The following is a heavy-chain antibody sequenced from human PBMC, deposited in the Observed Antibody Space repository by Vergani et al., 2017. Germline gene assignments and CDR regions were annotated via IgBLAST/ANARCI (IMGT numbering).Heavy chain of an antibody. Sequence: QVQLVQSGAEVKKPGASVKVSCKASGYTFTSYGISWVRQAPGQGLEWMGWISAYNGNTNYAQKPQGRVTMTTDTSTSTAYMGLRSLSSDDTAVYYCARDPDIVVVPAAPYYYYYYGMDVWGQGTTVTVSS. J-gene: IGHJ6*02. CDR1: GYTFTSYG. D-gene: IGHD2-2*01. CDR2: ISAYNGNT. V-gene: IGHV1-18*04. CDR3: ARDPDIVVVPAAPYYYYYYGMDV.